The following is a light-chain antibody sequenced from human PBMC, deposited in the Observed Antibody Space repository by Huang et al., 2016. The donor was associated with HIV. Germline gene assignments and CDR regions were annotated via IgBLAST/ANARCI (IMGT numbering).Light chain of an antibody. CDR3: QQYNSHPFT. CDR2: KAS. Sequence: DIQMTQSPSTLSASVGDRVTITCRASQRISSWLDWYQQKPGKAPKLLIYKASSVESGVPSRISGRGSGTEVTLSISSLQPDDCATYSCQQYNSHPFTFGPGTKVGI. J-gene: IGKJ3*01. V-gene: IGKV1-5*03. CDR1: QRISSW.